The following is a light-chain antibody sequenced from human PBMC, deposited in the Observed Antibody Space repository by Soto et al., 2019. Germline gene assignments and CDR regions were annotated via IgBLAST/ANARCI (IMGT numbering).Light chain of an antibody. J-gene: IGKJ1*01. CDR2: GAS. V-gene: IGKV3-20*01. Sequence: EIVLTQSPCTLSLSPGERATLSCRASGIVRSSYLAWYQQKPGQAPRLLIYGASTRATGIPDRFTGSGSGTDFTLSVSRLEPEDFAVYFCQQYGSSPATFGQGTKVDIK. CDR3: QQYGSSPAT. CDR1: GIVRSSY.